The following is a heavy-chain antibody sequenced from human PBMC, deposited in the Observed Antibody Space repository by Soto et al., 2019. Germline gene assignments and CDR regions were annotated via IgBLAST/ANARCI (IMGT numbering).Heavy chain of an antibody. J-gene: IGHJ3*02. CDR3: ARAGGGYRSAFGESAFDI. CDR1: GFTFSSYW. D-gene: IGHD3-10*01. V-gene: IGHV3-7*01. Sequence: GGSIRLSCAASGFTFSSYWMSWVRQAPGKGLEWVANIKQDGSEKYYVDSVKGRFTISRDNAKNSLYLQMNSLRAEDTAVYYCARAGGGYRSAFGESAFDIWGQGTMVTVSS. CDR2: IKQDGSEK.